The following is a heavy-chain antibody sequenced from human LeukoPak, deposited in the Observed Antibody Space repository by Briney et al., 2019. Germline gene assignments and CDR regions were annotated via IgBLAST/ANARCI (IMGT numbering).Heavy chain of an antibody. D-gene: IGHD6-19*01. V-gene: IGHV3-7*03. CDR2: IKQDGSEK. CDR3: AKFERTVAGPYTWFDP. CDR1: GFTFSSYW. Sequence: GGSLRLSCAASGFTFSSYWMSWVRQAPGKGLEWVANIKQDGSEKYYVDSVKGRFTISRDNAKNSLYLQMNSLRVEDTAIYHCAKFERTVAGPYTWFDPWGQGTLVTVSS. J-gene: IGHJ5*02.